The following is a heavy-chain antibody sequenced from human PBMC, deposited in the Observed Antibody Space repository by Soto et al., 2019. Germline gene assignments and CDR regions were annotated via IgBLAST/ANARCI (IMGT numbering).Heavy chain of an antibody. V-gene: IGHV3-11*05. CDR3: ARDHHRYSGYDYVDY. J-gene: IGHJ4*02. CDR1: RFTFSDYY. D-gene: IGHD5-12*01. CDR2: ISSSSSYT. Sequence: QVQLVESGGGLVKPGGSLRLCCVASRFTFSDYYMSWIRQAPGKGLEWVSYISSSSSYTNYADSVKGRFTISRDNAKNSLYLQMNSLRAEDTAVYYCARDHHRYSGYDYVDYWGQGTLVTVSS.